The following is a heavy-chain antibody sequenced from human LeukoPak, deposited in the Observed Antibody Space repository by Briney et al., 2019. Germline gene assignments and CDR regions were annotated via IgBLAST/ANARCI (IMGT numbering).Heavy chain of an antibody. CDR2: ISYDGSNK. CDR3: AKDLRYYDSSGYYY. CDR1: GFTFSSYG. D-gene: IGHD3-22*01. V-gene: IGHV3-30*18. J-gene: IGHJ4*02. Sequence: PGGSLRLSCAASGFTFSSYGMHWVRQAPGKGLEWGAVISYDGSNKYYADSVKGRFTISRDNSKNTLYLQMNSLRAEDTAVYYCAKDLRYYDSSGYYYWGQGTLVTVSS.